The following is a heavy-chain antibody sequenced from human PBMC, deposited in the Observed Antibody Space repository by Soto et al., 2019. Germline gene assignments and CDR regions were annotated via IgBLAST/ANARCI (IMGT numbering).Heavy chain of an antibody. CDR3: ARGVGSTGGDYYYGMDV. CDR1: GFTFSSYW. J-gene: IGHJ6*02. CDR2: IKSDGSST. V-gene: IGHV3-74*01. D-gene: IGHD1-1*01. Sequence: GGSLRLSCAASGFTFSSYWMHWVRQAPGEGLVWVSRIKSDGSSTTYADSVKGRFTISRDTAKNTLYLQMNSLRAEDTAVYYCARGVGSTGGDYYYGMDVWGQGTTVTVSS.